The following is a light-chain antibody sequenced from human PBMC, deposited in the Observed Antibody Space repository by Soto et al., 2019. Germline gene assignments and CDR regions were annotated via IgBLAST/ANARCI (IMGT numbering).Light chain of an antibody. CDR1: QSVRSTY. V-gene: IGKV3-20*01. Sequence: EIVLTQSPGTLSLSPGERATLSCRASQSVRSTYLAWYQQKPGQAPRLLIHGASSRATGIPDRFSGSGSGTDFTLTISRLEPEEFAVYYCQQYSSSLSITFGQGTRLDIK. CDR3: QQYSSSLSIT. CDR2: GAS. J-gene: IGKJ5*01.